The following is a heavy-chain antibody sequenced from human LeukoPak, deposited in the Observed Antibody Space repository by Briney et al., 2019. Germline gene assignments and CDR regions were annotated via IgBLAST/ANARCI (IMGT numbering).Heavy chain of an antibody. Sequence: SETLSLTCTVSGGSISSYYWSWIRQPAGKGLEWIGRIYTSGSTNYNPSLKSRVTMSVDTSKNQFSLKLSSVTAADTAVYYCARDRPEPTYYYGPFDPWGQGTLVTVSS. V-gene: IGHV4-4*07. CDR3: ARDRPEPTYYYGPFDP. CDR2: IYTSGST. D-gene: IGHD3-10*01. J-gene: IGHJ5*02. CDR1: GGSISSYY.